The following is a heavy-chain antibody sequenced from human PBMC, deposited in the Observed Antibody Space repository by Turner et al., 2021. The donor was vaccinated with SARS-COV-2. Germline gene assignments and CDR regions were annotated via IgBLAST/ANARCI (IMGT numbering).Heavy chain of an antibody. CDR2: ISSRSSYI. J-gene: IGHJ6*02. CDR3: ARDLYDFWSGYNSYYYGMDV. D-gene: IGHD3-3*01. Sequence: EVQLVESGGGLVKPGGSLRLSCAASGFTFSSYSMNWVRQDPGKGLEWVSSISSRSSYIYYADSAKGRFTISRDNAKNSLYLQMNSLRAEDTAVYSCARDLYDFWSGYNSYYYGMDVWGQGTTVTVSS. CDR1: GFTFSSYS. V-gene: IGHV3-21*01.